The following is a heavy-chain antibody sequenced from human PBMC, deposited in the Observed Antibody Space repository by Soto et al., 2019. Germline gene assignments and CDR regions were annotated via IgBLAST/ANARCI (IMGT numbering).Heavy chain of an antibody. CDR2: ISSSGDGT. V-gene: IGHV3-23*01. J-gene: IGHJ6*02. D-gene: IGHD3-3*01. CDR3: AKNGDFWSWGMDV. Sequence: GGSLRLSCAASGFTFSTYAMTWVRQAPGKGLEWVAIISSSGDGTYYVDSVKGRFTISRGNSRNTLNLQMNSLRAEDTAVYYCAKNGDFWSWGMDVWGQGTTVTVSS. CDR1: GFTFSTYA.